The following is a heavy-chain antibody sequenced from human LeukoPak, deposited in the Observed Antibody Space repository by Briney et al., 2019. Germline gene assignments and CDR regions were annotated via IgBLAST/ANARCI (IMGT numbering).Heavy chain of an antibody. V-gene: IGHV1-69*05. Sequence: GASVKVSCKASGGTFSSYAISWVRQAPGQGLEWMGGIIPIFGTANYAQKFQGRVTITTDESTSTAYMELSSLRSEDTAVYYCARGRSGYDLDYWGQGTLVAVSS. CDR1: GGTFSSYA. D-gene: IGHD5-12*01. J-gene: IGHJ4*02. CDR2: IIPIFGTA. CDR3: ARGRSGYDLDY.